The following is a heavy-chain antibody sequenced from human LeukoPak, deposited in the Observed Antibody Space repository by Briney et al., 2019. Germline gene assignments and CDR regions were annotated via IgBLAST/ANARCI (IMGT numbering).Heavy chain of an antibody. CDR3: AKGRFSNEEFDP. CDR2: INPNSGGT. V-gene: IGHV1-2*02. Sequence: ASVKVSCKASGYTFTDYYIHWVRLAPGQGLEWMGWINPNSGGTNFAQKFQGRVTMTRDTSISTAYMELSSLRSDDTAVYYCAKGRFSNEEFDPWGQGTLVTVSS. CDR1: GYTFTDYY. J-gene: IGHJ5*02. D-gene: IGHD2-8*01.